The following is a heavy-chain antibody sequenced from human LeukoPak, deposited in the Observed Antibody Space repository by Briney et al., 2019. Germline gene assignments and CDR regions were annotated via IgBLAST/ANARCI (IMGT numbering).Heavy chain of an antibody. CDR3: ARETYSSGWYSDY. CDR1: GFTFNDHG. CDR2: ISGNGGST. J-gene: IGHJ4*02. D-gene: IGHD6-19*01. Sequence: GGSLRLSCAASGFTFNDHGMNWVRQAPGKGLEWVSGISGNGGSTSYADSVKGRFTISRDNAKNTLYLQMNSLRAEDTAVYYCARETYSSGWYSDYWGQGTLVTVSS. V-gene: IGHV3-20*04.